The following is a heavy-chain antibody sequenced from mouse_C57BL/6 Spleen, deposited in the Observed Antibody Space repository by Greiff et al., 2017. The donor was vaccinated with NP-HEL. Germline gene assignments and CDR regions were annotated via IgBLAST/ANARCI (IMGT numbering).Heavy chain of an antibody. CDR2: IYPGSGST. V-gene: IGHV1-55*01. CDR3: ARTGTDAWFAY. Sequence: QVQLQQPGAELVKPGASVKMSCKASGYTFTSYWITWVKQRPGQGLEWIGDIYPGSGSTNYNEKFKNKATLTVATSSSTAYMQLSSLTSEDSAVYYCARTGTDAWFAYWGQGTLVTVSA. J-gene: IGHJ3*01. CDR1: GYTFTSYW. D-gene: IGHD4-1*01.